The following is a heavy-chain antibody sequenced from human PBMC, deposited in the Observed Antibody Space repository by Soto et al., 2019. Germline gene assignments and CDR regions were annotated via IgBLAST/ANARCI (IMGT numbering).Heavy chain of an antibody. V-gene: IGHV3-30-3*01. D-gene: IGHD3-22*01. Sequence: GGSLRLSCAASGFTFSSYAMHWVRQAPGKGLGWVAVISYDGSNKYYADSVKGRFTISRDNSKNTLYLQMNSLRAEDTAVYYCARAAKYYYDSSGYYFGYWGQGTQVTVSS. CDR1: GFTFSSYA. J-gene: IGHJ4*02. CDR2: ISYDGSNK. CDR3: ARAAKYYYDSSGYYFGY.